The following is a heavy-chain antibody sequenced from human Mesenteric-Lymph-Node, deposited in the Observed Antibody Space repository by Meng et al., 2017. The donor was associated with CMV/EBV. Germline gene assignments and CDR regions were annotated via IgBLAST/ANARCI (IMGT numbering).Heavy chain of an antibody. CDR3: ATGSTISDNWYDY. CDR2: ILPIFGTV. Sequence: CKASGYTFKNYAMIWVRQAPGQGLEWMGGILPIFGTVNYAQKLQGRVTISADEATSTAYMDLRSLRSEDTAVYYCATGSTISDNWYDYWGQGTLVTVSS. J-gene: IGHJ4*02. D-gene: IGHD3-9*01. V-gene: IGHV1-69*01. CDR1: GYTFKNYA.